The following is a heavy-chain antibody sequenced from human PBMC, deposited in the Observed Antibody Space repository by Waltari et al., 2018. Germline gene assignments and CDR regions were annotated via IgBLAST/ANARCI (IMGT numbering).Heavy chain of an antibody. D-gene: IGHD3-10*01. CDR1: GGSNSTSTHY. CDR2: VYYNGNV. J-gene: IGHJ4*02. V-gene: IGHV4-39*02. Sequence: QLQLQESGPRLVKSSETLSLTCTVSGGSNSTSTHYWAWIRQTPGKGPEWIGSVYYNGNVYYNPSLESRVTMSVDTSKNHFSLDLESVTTPDTSIYFCARSFGGSGSYKFDFWGQGILVTVSS. CDR3: ARSFGGSGSYKFDF.